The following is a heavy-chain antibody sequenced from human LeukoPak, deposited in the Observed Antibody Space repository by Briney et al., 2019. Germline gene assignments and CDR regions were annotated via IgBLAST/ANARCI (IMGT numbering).Heavy chain of an antibody. CDR1: GFTFSNYD. CDR3: AREDPISMVVITYDAFDL. Sequence: GRSLRLSCAASGFTFSNYDMSWVRQAPGKGLEWVAFISHDGISEYYTDSVKGRFTISRDNSKNTLYLQMNSLRAEDTAMYYCAREDPISMVVITYDAFDLWGRGTVVTVSS. D-gene: IGHD3-22*01. V-gene: IGHV3-30-3*01. J-gene: IGHJ3*01. CDR2: ISHDGISE.